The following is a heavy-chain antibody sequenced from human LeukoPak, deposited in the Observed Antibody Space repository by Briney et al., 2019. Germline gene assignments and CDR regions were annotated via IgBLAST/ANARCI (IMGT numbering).Heavy chain of an antibody. V-gene: IGHV3-30*18. Sequence: GGSLRLSCATSGFTFSSYGMHWVRQAPGKGLEWVAVISYDGSNKYYADSVKGRFTISRDNSKNTLYLQMNSLRAEDTAVYYCAKSHRYSGYDLGSSKDYWGQGTLVTVSS. D-gene: IGHD5-12*01. J-gene: IGHJ4*02. CDR2: ISYDGSNK. CDR1: GFTFSSYG. CDR3: AKSHRYSGYDLGSSKDY.